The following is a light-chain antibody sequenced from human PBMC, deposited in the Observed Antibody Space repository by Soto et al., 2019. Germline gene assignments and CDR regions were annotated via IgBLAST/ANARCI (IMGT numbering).Light chain of an antibody. Sequence: EIVLTQSPGTLSLSPGERATLSCRASQSVSSSYLAWYQQKPGQAPRLLIYGASGRTTGIPDSFSGSGSGTDFALTICRLQAEDFALYYCQQYGSSPQTFGQGTKVKIK. CDR1: QSVSSSY. CDR3: QQYGSSPQT. CDR2: GAS. J-gene: IGKJ1*01. V-gene: IGKV3-20*01.